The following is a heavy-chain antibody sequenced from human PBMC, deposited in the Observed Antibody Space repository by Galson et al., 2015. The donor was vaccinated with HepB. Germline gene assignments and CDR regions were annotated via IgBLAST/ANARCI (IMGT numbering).Heavy chain of an antibody. D-gene: IGHD5-12*01. CDR3: ARIEDAGHIMATGEFDY. CDR2: IGSSGTVI. CDR1: GFTFSNYG. Sequence: SLRLSCAASGFTFSNYGMNWVRQAPGKGLEWVSYIGSSGTVIYYADSVKGRFTISRVNAKNSLFLQMSSLREEDTAVYYCARIEDAGHIMATGEFDYWGQGTLVTVSS. V-gene: IGHV3-48*02. J-gene: IGHJ4*02.